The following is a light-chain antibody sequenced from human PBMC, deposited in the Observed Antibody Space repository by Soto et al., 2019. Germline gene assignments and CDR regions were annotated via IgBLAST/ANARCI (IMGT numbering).Light chain of an antibody. CDR1: QGGAGNY. CDR3: QQYGRSPLLYT. J-gene: IGKJ2*01. Sequence: EIVLTQSPGTLSLSPGERATLSCRASQGGAGNYLGWYQQKPGQAPRLLIYGASTRAAGVPDRFSGSGSGTDFTLTITRLEPEDFAVYYCQQYGRSPLLYTFGQGTKLGVK. V-gene: IGKV3-20*01. CDR2: GAS.